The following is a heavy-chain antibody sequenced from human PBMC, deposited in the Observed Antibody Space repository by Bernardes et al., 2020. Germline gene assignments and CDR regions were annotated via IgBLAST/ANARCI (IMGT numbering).Heavy chain of an antibody. CDR3: ARASAAAIQLDY. CDR2: ISSSGSTI. Sequence: GSLRLSCAASGFTFSDYYMSWIRQAPGKGLEWVSYISSSGSTIYYADSVKGRFTISRDNAKNSLYLQMNSLRAEDTAVYYCARASAAAIQLDYWGQGTLVTVSS. CDR1: GFTFSDYY. J-gene: IGHJ4*02. D-gene: IGHD6-13*01. V-gene: IGHV3-11*01.